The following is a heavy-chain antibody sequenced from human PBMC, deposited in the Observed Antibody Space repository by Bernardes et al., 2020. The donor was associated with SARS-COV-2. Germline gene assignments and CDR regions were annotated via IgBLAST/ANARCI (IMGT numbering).Heavy chain of an antibody. Sequence: ASVKVSCKVSGYTLTELSMHWVRQAPGKGLEWMGGFDPEDGETIYAQKFQGRVTMTEDTSTDTAYMELSSLRSEDTAVYYCATTGAYCGGDCPNWFDPWGQGTLVTVSS. J-gene: IGHJ5*02. CDR2: FDPEDGET. CDR3: ATTGAYCGGDCPNWFDP. CDR1: GYTLTELS. V-gene: IGHV1-24*01. D-gene: IGHD2-21*02.